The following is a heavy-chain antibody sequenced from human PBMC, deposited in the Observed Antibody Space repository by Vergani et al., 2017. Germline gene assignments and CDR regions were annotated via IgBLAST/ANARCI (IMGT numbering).Heavy chain of an antibody. Sequence: VQLVQSGAEVKKPGSSVKVSCKASGGTFSSYAISWVRQAPGQGLVWMGGFDPEDGETIYAQKFQGRVTMTDDTSTDSAYMELSSLRSEDTAVYYCATTPPRGVRGVIPPSRPRGGAWGQGTLVTVSS. J-gene: IGHJ5*02. CDR2: FDPEDGET. D-gene: IGHD3-10*01. CDR1: GGTFSSYA. CDR3: ATTPPRGVRGVIPPSRPRGGA. V-gene: IGHV1-24*01.